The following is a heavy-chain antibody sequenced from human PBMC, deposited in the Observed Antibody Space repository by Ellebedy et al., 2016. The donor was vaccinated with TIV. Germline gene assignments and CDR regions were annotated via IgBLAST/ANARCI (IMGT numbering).Heavy chain of an antibody. CDR3: ARGRYSYGYYYGMDV. V-gene: IGHV4-31*03. CDR2: IYYSGST. J-gene: IGHJ6*02. D-gene: IGHD5-18*01. CDR1: GGSISSGGYY. Sequence: SETLSLXXTVSGGSISSGGYYWSWIRQHPGKGLEWIGYIYYSGSTYYNPSLKSRVTISVDTSKNQFSLKLSSVTAADTAVYYCARGRYSYGYYYGMDVWGQGTTVTVSS.